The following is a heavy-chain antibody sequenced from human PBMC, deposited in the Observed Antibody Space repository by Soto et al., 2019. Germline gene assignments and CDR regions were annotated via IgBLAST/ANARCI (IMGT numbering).Heavy chain of an antibody. CDR3: ARHFPYYYYYGMDV. CDR1: GASISSSSYY. V-gene: IGHV4-39*01. J-gene: IGHJ6*02. CDR2: MYYTGST. Sequence: SETLSLTCTVSGASISSSSYYWGWIRQPPGKGLEWIGSMYYTGSTYYNPSLKSRVTISVGTSKNHFSLKLTSVTAADTAVYYCARHFPYYYYYGMDVWGQGTTVTV.